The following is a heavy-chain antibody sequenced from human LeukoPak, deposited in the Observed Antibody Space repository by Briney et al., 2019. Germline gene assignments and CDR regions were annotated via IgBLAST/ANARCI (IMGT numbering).Heavy chain of an antibody. Sequence: SQTLSLTCTVSGGSISSGDYYWSWIRQPPGERLEWIGYIYYSGSTYYNPSLRSRVTISVDTSKNQFSLKLSSVTAADTAVYYCARAYGNGMDVWGQGTTVTVSS. D-gene: IGHD3-10*01. CDR3: ARAYGNGMDV. J-gene: IGHJ6*02. CDR2: IYYSGST. CDR1: GGSISSGDYY. V-gene: IGHV4-30-4*01.